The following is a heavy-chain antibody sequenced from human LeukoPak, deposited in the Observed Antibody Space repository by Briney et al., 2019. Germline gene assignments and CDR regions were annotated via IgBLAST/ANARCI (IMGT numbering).Heavy chain of an antibody. CDR1: GGSISSYY. Sequence: PSETLSLTCTVSGGSISSYYWSWIRQPPGKGLEWIGYIYYSGSTNYNASLKSRVTISVDTSKNQFSLKLSSVTAADTAVYYCARLRRSPQRAPYVPFQADSPADFDYWGQGTLVTVSS. CDR3: ARLRRSPQRAPYVPFQADSPADFDY. J-gene: IGHJ4*02. D-gene: IGHD3-16*01. V-gene: IGHV4-59*08. CDR2: IYYSGST.